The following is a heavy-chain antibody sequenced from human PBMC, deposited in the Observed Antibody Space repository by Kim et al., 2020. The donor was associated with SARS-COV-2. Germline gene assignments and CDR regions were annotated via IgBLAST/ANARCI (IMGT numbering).Heavy chain of an antibody. J-gene: IGHJ4*02. CDR2: ST. CDR3: AKGKAEHDY. Sequence: STYYAASVKGRFTISRDNSKNPLHLQMNSLRAEDRAVYYCAKGKAEHDYWGQGTLVTVSS. V-gene: IGHV3-23*01.